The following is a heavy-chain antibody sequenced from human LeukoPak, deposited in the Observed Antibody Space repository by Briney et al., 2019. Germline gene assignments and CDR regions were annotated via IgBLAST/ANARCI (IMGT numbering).Heavy chain of an antibody. CDR1: GDSISSGDYY. D-gene: IGHD5-24*01. J-gene: IGHJ2*01. CDR2: ISSSGST. V-gene: IGHV4-61*02. CDR3: ARGRRDGYNFYWYFDL. Sequence: SQTLSLTCTVSGDSISSGDYYWSWIRQPAGKGLEWIGRISSSGSTNYNPSLKSRVTISVDTSKNQFSLKVSSVTAADTAVYYCARGRRDGYNFYWYFDLWGRGTLVTVSS.